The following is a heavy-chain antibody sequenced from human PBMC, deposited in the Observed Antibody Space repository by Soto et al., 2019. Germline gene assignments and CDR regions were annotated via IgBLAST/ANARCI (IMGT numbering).Heavy chain of an antibody. J-gene: IGHJ4*02. CDR3: ARRPEIAAAGPIDY. Sequence: GGSLRLSCAASGFTFSSYSMNWVRQAPGKGLEWVSYISSSSSTIYYADSVKGRFTISRDNAKNSLYLQMHSLRAEDTAVYYCARRPEIAAAGPIDYWGQGTLVIVSS. CDR2: ISSSSSTI. CDR1: GFTFSSYS. V-gene: IGHV3-48*04. D-gene: IGHD6-13*01.